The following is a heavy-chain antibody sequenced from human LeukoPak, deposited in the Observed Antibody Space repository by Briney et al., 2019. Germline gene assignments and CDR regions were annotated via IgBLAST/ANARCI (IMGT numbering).Heavy chain of an antibody. CDR3: ARQVLRYYGSGSYYVWFDP. CDR2: IYYSGST. V-gene: IGHV4-59*08. D-gene: IGHD3-10*01. Sequence: SETLSLTCTVSGVSISSYYWSWIRQAPGKGLEWVGYIYYSGSTNYNPSLKSRVTISVDTSKNQFSLKLSSVTAADTAVYYCARQVLRYYGSGSYYVWFDPWGQGTLVTVSS. J-gene: IGHJ5*02. CDR1: GVSISSYY.